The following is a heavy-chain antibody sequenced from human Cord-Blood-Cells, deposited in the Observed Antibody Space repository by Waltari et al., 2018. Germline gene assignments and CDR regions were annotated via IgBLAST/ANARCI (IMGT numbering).Heavy chain of an antibody. V-gene: IGHV5-51*01. J-gene: IGHJ5*02. Sequence: EVQLVQSGAEVKKPGESLKISCKGSGYSFPSYWIGWVRQMPGKGLEWMGIIYPGDSDTRYSPSFQGQVTISADKSISTAYLQWSSLKASDTAMYYCARSPYSSSWYRWFDPWGQGTLVTVSS. CDR2: IYPGDSDT. CDR3: ARSPYSSSWYRWFDP. CDR1: GYSFPSYW. D-gene: IGHD6-13*01.